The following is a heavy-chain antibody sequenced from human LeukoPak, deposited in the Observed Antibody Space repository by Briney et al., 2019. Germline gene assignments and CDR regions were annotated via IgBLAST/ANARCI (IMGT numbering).Heavy chain of an antibody. CDR3: ARDMEGMEYQLAFDY. Sequence: ASVKVSCKASGYTFTSYYMHWVRQAPGQGLEWMGIINPSGGSTSYAQKFQGRVTMTRDASTSTVYMELSSLRSEDTAVYYCARDMEGMEYQLAFDYWGQGTLVTVSS. CDR2: INPSGGST. D-gene: IGHD2-2*01. CDR1: GYTFTSYY. V-gene: IGHV1-46*01. J-gene: IGHJ4*02.